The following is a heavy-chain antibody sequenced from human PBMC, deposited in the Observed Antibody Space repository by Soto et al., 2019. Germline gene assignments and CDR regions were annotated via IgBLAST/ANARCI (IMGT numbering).Heavy chain of an antibody. D-gene: IGHD4-17*01. Sequence: PGGSLRLSCAASGLTFSSYDMHWVRQATGKGLEWVSAIGTAGDTYYPGSVKGRFTISRENAKNSLYLQMNSLRAEDTAVYYCARSYYGGEKEGIFDYWGQGTPVTVSS. J-gene: IGHJ4*02. CDR1: GLTFSSYD. CDR2: IGTAGDT. CDR3: ARSYYGGEKEGIFDY. V-gene: IGHV3-13*01.